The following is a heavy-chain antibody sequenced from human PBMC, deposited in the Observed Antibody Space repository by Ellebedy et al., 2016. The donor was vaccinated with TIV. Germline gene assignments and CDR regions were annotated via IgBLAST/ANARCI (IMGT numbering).Heavy chain of an antibody. V-gene: IGHV5-51*01. CDR2: IYPGDSDI. CDR1: GYSFTSYW. CDR3: ARLARGGRTTSAAYFDF. D-gene: IGHD2-2*01. Sequence: GESLKISCKASGYSFTSYWIGWVRQIPGKGLEWMGIIYPGDSDIRYSPSFQGQVTISADKSISTAYLQWNSLKASDSAMYYCARLARGGRTTSAAYFDFWGQGTLVTVSS. J-gene: IGHJ4*02.